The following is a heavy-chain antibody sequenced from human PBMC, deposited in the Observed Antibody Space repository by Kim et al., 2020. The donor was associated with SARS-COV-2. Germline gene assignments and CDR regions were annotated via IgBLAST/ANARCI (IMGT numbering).Heavy chain of an antibody. Sequence: GGSLRLSCAASGITFSSYGMHWVRQAPGKGLEWVAVISYDGSNKYYADSVKGRFTISRDNSKNTLYLQMNSLRAEDTAVYYCAKDRRPAYLAPLACDYWGQVTLVTVSS. CDR3: AKDRRPAYLAPLACDY. CDR2: ISYDGSNK. V-gene: IGHV3-30*18. D-gene: IGHD2-2*01. CDR1: GITFSSYG. J-gene: IGHJ4*02.